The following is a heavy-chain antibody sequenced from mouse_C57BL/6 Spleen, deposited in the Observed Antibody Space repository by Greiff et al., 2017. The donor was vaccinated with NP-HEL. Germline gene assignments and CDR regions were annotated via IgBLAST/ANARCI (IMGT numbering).Heavy chain of an antibody. CDR1: GFNIKDYY. J-gene: IGHJ1*03. Sequence: EVQGVESGAELVRPGASVKLSCTASGFNIKDYYMHWVKQRPEQGLEWIGRIDPEDGDTEYAPKFQGKATMTAETSSNTAYLQLSSLTSEDTAVYECTAGYDGWYVDGWGTGRRVTVA. V-gene: IGHV14-1*01. CDR3: TAGYDGWYVDG. D-gene: IGHD2-2*01. CDR2: IDPEDGDT.